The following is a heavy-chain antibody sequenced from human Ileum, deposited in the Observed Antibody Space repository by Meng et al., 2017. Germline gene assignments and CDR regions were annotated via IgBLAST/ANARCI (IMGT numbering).Heavy chain of an antibody. J-gene: IGHJ4*02. D-gene: IGHD3-10*01. CDR2: ISSDGNTK. Sequence: QVQRVGSGGGVVQPGRSLRLSCAASGFTFNNFAMHWVRQTPRKALEWVAVISSDGNTKYYADSVKGRFSFSRDNSQNTLYLQMNSLAPEDTAVYYCAREPSFGEHDYWGQGTLVTVSS. V-gene: IGHV3-30*01. CDR1: GFTFNNFA. CDR3: AREPSFGEHDY.